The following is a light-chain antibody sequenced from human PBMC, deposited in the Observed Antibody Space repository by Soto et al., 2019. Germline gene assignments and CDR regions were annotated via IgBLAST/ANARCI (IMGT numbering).Light chain of an antibody. Sequence: QSALTQPASVSGSPGQSIAISCSGSTSDVGGYNYVSWYQQYPRKATKLILYGFRDRPSGVSDRFSGAKSGHAASLLISGLQAEDEAHYYCSPYTSSTTLFGGGTKLTVL. J-gene: IGLJ2*01. CDR3: SPYTSSTTL. CDR2: GFR. CDR1: TSDVGGYNY. V-gene: IGLV2-14*03.